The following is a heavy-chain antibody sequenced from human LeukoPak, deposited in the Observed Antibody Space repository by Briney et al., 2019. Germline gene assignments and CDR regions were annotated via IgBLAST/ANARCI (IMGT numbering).Heavy chain of an antibody. CDR1: GGTFSRYA. Sequence: ASVKVSCKASGGTFSRYAISWVRQAPGQGLEWMGWINPNSGGTNYAQKFQGRVTMTRDTSNSTAYMELSRLRSDDTAIYYCARTLLRYSSNWYAFDFWGQGTPVTVSS. D-gene: IGHD6-13*01. J-gene: IGHJ4*01. CDR2: INPNSGGT. CDR3: ARTLLRYSSNWYAFDF. V-gene: IGHV1-2*02.